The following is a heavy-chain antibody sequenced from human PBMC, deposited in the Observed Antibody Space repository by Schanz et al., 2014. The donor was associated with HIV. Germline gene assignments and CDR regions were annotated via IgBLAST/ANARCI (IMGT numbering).Heavy chain of an antibody. Sequence: VPLVESGGGLVKPGGSLGLSCAASGITFTDNYMSWARQAPGKGPEWLANIKLDGSEKYYVDSVKGRFTISRDNAKNSLYVQMNTLRADDTAVYYCARDKSNLGMDSWGQGTLVTVSS. CDR1: GITFTDNY. CDR2: IKLDGSEK. CDR3: ARDKSNLGMDS. J-gene: IGHJ5*01. V-gene: IGHV3-7*03.